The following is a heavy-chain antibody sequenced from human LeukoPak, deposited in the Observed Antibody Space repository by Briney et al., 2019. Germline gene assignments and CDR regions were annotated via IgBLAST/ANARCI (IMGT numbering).Heavy chain of an antibody. CDR2: MNPNSGNT. D-gene: IGHD3-22*01. CDR3: ARSSGYYFPFDY. CDR1: GYTFTSYD. Sequence: ASVKVSCKASGYTFTSYDINWVRQATGQGLEWMGWMNPNSGNTGYGQKFQGRVTITRNTSISTAYMELSSLRSEDTAVYYCARSSGYYFPFDYWGQGTLVTVSS. J-gene: IGHJ4*02. V-gene: IGHV1-8*03.